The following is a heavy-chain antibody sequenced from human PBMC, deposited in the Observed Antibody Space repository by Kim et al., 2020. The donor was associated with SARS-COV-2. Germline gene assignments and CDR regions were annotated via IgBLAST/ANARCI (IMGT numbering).Heavy chain of an antibody. D-gene: IGHD7-27*01. Sequence: FTNYAVSVKSRININADTSTNQFSLQLNSVPPEDTALYYCARQMSGRVDFWGQGTLVTVSS. CDR3: ARQMSGRVDF. V-gene: IGHV6-1*01. CDR2: FT. J-gene: IGHJ4*02.